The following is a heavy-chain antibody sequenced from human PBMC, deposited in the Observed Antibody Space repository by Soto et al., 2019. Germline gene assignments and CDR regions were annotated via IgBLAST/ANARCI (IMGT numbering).Heavy chain of an antibody. CDR2: IIPLLDIA. CDR3: ARVTMIVVATDAFDI. D-gene: IGHD3-22*01. V-gene: IGHV1-69*02. Sequence: SVKVSCKTSGGTFSNDIITWVRQAPGQGLEWMGRIIPLLDIANYAQKFQGRVTITRDTSASTAYMELSSLRSEDTAVYYCARVTMIVVATDAFDIWGQGTMVTVSS. CDR1: GGTFSNDI. J-gene: IGHJ3*02.